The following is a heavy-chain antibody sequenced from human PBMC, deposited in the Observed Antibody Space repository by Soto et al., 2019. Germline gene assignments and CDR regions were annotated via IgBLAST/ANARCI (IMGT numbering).Heavy chain of an antibody. CDR3: AKATIFGVAPTLGDFYGMDV. Sequence: GGSLRLSCAASGFTFSSYWMSWVRQAPGKGLEWVANIKQDGSEKYYVDSVKGRFTISRDNSKNTLYLQMNSLRAEDTAVYYCAKATIFGVAPTLGDFYGMDVWGQGTTVTVSS. CDR1: GFTFSSYW. J-gene: IGHJ6*02. V-gene: IGHV3-7*01. CDR2: IKQDGSEK. D-gene: IGHD3-3*01.